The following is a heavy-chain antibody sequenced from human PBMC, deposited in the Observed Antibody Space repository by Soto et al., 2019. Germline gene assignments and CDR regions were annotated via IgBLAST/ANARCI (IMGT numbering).Heavy chain of an antibody. Sequence: PGGSLRLSCAASGFTFSSYWMSWVRQAPGKGREWVANIKQDGSEKYYVDSVKGRFTISRDNAKNSLYLQMNSLRAEDTAVYYCARDSVDFWIGYHEIDYWGQGTLVTVSS. V-gene: IGHV3-7*01. CDR2: IKQDGSEK. J-gene: IGHJ4*02. CDR1: GFTFSSYW. CDR3: ARDSVDFWIGYHEIDY. D-gene: IGHD3-3*01.